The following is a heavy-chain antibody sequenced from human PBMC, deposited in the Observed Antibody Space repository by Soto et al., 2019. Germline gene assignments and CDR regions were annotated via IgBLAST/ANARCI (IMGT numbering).Heavy chain of an antibody. CDR2: SRNKANDYTT. CDR3: VRDGTGPSIDAFDI. CDR1: GFSFSDHY. V-gene: IGHV3-72*01. D-gene: IGHD2-8*02. J-gene: IGHJ3*02. Sequence: PGGSLRLSCAASGFSFSDHYMDWVRQAPGKGLEWVGRSRNKANDYTTEYAASVKGRFTISRDDSKNSLYLEMNSLKTEDTAVYYCVRDGTGPSIDAFDIWGQGTMVTVSS.